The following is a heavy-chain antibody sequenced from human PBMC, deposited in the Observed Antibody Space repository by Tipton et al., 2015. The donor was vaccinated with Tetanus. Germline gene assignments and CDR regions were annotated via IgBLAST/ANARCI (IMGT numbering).Heavy chain of an antibody. CDR1: GYTFTSYD. V-gene: IGHV1-8*01. CDR2: MNPNSGNT. CDR3: ARARTRGGSYRGSYFDY. Sequence: QSGAEVKKPGASVKVSCKASGYTFTSYDINWVRQATGQGLEWMGWMNPNSGNTGYAQKFQGRVTMTRNTSISTAYMELSSLRSEDTAVYYCARARTRGGSYRGSYFDYWGQGTLVTVSS. D-gene: IGHD1-26*01. J-gene: IGHJ4*02.